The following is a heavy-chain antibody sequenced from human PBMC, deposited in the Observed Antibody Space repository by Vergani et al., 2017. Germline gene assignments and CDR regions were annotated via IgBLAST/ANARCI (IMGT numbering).Heavy chain of an antibody. CDR2: IWYDGSNK. CDR1: GFTFSSHG. CDR3: ARWGNEKRLDS. V-gene: IGHV3-33*01. Sequence: QVQLVESEGGVVQPGRSLTLSCVASGFTFSSHGMHWVRQAPGKGLEWVAVIWYDGSNKYYGDSVKGRFTISRDNSKNTLYLQMNSLRVEDTAVYYCARWGNEKRLDSWGQGTVVTVSS. D-gene: IGHD1-1*01. J-gene: IGHJ5*01.